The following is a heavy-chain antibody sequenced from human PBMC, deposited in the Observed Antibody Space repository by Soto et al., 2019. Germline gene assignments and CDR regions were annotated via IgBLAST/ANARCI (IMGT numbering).Heavy chain of an antibody. CDR3: AKASEADTGQGYFDY. CDR2: ISYDGSNK. Sequence: SLRLSCAASGFTFSSYGMHWVRQAPGKGLEWVAVISYDGSNKYYADSVKGRFTISRDNSKNTLYLQMNSLRAEDTAVYYCAKASEADTGQGYFDYWGQGTLVTVSS. J-gene: IGHJ4*02. D-gene: IGHD6-13*01. CDR1: GFTFSSYG. V-gene: IGHV3-30*18.